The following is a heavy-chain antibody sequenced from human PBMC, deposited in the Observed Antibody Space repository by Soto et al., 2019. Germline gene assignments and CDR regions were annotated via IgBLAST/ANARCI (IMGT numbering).Heavy chain of an antibody. Sequence: EVQLLESGGGLVQPGGSLRLSCAASGFTFSSYAMSWVRQAPGKGLEWVSAISGSGGSTYYADSVKGRFTISRDNSKNTLYLQMNSLRAEDTAVYYCARRDGNSGGFDSWGQGTLVTVSS. CDR2: ISGSGGST. CDR1: GFTFSSYA. J-gene: IGHJ4*02. CDR3: ARRDGNSGGFDS. V-gene: IGHV3-23*01. D-gene: IGHD1-1*01.